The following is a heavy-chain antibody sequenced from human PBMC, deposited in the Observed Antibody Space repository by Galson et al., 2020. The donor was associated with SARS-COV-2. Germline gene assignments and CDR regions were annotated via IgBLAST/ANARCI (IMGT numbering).Heavy chain of an antibody. Sequence: SETLSLTCTVSGASISSGGHSWSWIRQPPGMGLEWIGYIYDSGSTYYNPSLKSRVTISIDKSKNQFSLKLSSVTAADTAVYYCASRWSDYGDYDWFDPWGQGTLVTVSS. CDR1: GASISSGGHS. J-gene: IGHJ5*02. CDR2: IYDSGST. D-gene: IGHD4-17*01. CDR3: ASRWSDYGDYDWFDP. V-gene: IGHV4-30-2*01.